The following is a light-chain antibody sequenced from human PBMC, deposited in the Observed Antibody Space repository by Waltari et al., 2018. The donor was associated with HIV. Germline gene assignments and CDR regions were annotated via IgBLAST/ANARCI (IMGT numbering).Light chain of an antibody. CDR1: STDVGGYNY. CDR2: DVS. V-gene: IGLV2-14*03. Sequence: QSALIQPPSMPGSLGPSCTISCTGTSTDVGGYNYVSCYQQHPGKAPTLMIYDVSNRPSVVSSRFSGSKSGNTASLTISGLQAEDEADYYCSSYTSSSTGVFGTGTKVTVL. CDR3: SSYTSSSTGV. J-gene: IGLJ1*01.